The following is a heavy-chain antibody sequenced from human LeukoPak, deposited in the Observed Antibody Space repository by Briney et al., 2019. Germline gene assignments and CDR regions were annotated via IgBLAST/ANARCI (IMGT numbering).Heavy chain of an antibody. V-gene: IGHV1-58*01. CDR1: GFTFTSSA. D-gene: IGHD6-13*01. Sequence: SVKVSCKASGFTFTSSAVQWVRQARGQRLEWIGWIVVGSGNTNYAQKFQERVTITRDMSTSTAYMELSSLRSEDTAVYYCATAPLYSSSWYFRGYFDDWGQGTLVTVSS. CDR2: IVVGSGNT. J-gene: IGHJ4*02. CDR3: ATAPLYSSSWYFRGYFDD.